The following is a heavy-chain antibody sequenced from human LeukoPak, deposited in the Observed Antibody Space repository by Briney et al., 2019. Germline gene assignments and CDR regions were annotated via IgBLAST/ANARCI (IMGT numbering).Heavy chain of an antibody. CDR2: IDSDGRDT. Sequence: GGSLRLSCAASEFTFINYWMHWVRQTPGRGLVWVSRIDSDGRDTIYADSVKGRFTISRDNAKNTLYLQMNSLRAEDTAIYYCARGGYNHGFDIWGQGTMVTVSS. V-gene: IGHV3-74*01. CDR3: ARGGYNHGFDI. D-gene: IGHD5-24*01. CDR1: EFTFINYW. J-gene: IGHJ3*02.